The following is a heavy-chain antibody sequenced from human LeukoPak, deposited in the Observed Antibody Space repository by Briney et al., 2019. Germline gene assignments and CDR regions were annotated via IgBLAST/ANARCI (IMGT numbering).Heavy chain of an antibody. V-gene: IGHV3-21*01. CDR3: ARDKGYSYGHGDY. CDR1: GFTFSSYS. CDR2: ISSSSSYI. Sequence: GGSLRLSCAASGFTFSSYSMNWVRQAPGKGLEWVSSISSSSSYIYYADSVKGRFTISRDNAKNSLYLQMNSLRAEDTAVYYCARDKGYSYGHGDYWGQGTLVTVSS. J-gene: IGHJ4*02. D-gene: IGHD5-18*01.